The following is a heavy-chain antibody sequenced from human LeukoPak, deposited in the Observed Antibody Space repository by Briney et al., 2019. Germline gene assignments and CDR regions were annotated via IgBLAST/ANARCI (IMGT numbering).Heavy chain of an antibody. CDR1: GGSISSYY. D-gene: IGHD1-20*01. V-gene: IGHV4-59*01. Sequence: SETLSLTCTVSGGSISSYYWSWIRKPPGKGLEGIGYIYYSGSNNYNPSLKSRVTISVDTSKNQFSLKLSSVTAADTAVYYCARVNWKGYYYYYLDVWGKGTTVTISS. J-gene: IGHJ6*03. CDR3: ARVNWKGYYYYYLDV. CDR2: IYYSGSN.